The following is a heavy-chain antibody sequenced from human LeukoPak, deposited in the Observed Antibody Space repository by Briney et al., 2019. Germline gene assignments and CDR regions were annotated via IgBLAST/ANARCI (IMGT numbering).Heavy chain of an antibody. Sequence: ASVKVSCKASGYTFTSYYMHWVRQAPGQGLEWMGIINPSGGSTSYAQKFQGRVTMTRDMSTSTVYMELSSLRSEDTAVYYCAREKTSYRYSSSWENWFDPWGQGTLVTVSS. CDR3: AREKTSYRYSSSWENWFDP. J-gene: IGHJ5*02. CDR2: INPSGGST. D-gene: IGHD6-13*01. V-gene: IGHV1-46*01. CDR1: GYTFTSYY.